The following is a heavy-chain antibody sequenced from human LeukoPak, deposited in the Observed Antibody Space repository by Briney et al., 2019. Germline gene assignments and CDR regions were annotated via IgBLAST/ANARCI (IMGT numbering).Heavy chain of an antibody. CDR2: VDPEDGET. D-gene: IGHD3-3*01. CDR3: ATEIRYGITTFGVVRIHNWFDP. V-gene: IGHV1-69-2*01. J-gene: IGHJ5*02. Sequence: ATVKISCKVSGYTFTDYYMHWVQQAPGKGLEWMGLVDPEDGETIYAEKFQGRVTITADTSTDTAYMELSSLRSEDTAVYYCATEIRYGITTFGVVRIHNWFDPWGQGTLVTVSS. CDR1: GYTFTDYY.